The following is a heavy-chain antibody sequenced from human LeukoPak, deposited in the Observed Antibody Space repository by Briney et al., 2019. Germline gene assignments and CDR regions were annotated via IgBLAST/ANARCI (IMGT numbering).Heavy chain of an antibody. CDR1: GGSFSGYY. CDR3: ARGRNSYSSGWFRDYGMDV. J-gene: IGHJ6*04. D-gene: IGHD6-19*01. Sequence: SETLSLTCAVYGGSFSGYYWSWIRQPPGKGLEWIGEINHSGSTNYNPSLKSRVTISADTSKNQFSLKLSSVTAADTAVYYCARGRNSYSSGWFRDYGMDVWGKGTTVTVSS. V-gene: IGHV4-34*01. CDR2: INHSGST.